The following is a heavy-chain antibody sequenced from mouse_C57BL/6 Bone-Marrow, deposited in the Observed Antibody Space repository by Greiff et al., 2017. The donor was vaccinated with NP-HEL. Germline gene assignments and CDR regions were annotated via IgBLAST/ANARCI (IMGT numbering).Heavy chain of an antibody. CDR3: ARRELGFAWFAY. CDR2: INPSSGYT. J-gene: IGHJ3*01. D-gene: IGHD4-1*01. Sequence: QVQLQQSGAELARPGASVKMSCKASGYTFTSYTMHWVKQRPGQGLEWIGYINPSSGYTKYNQKFKDKATLTADKSSSTAYLQLSSLTSEDSAVYYCARRELGFAWFAYWCQGTLVTVSA. CDR1: GYTFTSYT. V-gene: IGHV1-4*01.